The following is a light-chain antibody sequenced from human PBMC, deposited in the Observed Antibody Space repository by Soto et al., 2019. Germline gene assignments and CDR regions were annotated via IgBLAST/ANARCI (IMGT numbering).Light chain of an antibody. Sequence: SVLTQPASVSGSPGQSITISCTGTSSDVGGYNYVSWYQQHPGKAPKLMIYEVSNRPSGVSNRFSGSKSGNMASLTISGLQAEDGADYYCSSYTSSSTVVFGGGTKVTVL. CDR3: SSYTSSSTVV. V-gene: IGLV2-14*01. CDR2: EVS. J-gene: IGLJ2*01. CDR1: SSDVGGYNY.